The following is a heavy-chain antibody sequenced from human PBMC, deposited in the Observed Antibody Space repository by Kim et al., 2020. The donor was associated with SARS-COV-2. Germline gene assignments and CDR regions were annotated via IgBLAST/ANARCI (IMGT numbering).Heavy chain of an antibody. CDR2: IYYSGST. J-gene: IGHJ6*02. V-gene: IGHV4-31*03. D-gene: IGHD2-2*01. Sequence: SETLSLTCTVSGGSISSGGYYWSWIRQHPGKGLEWIGYIYYSGSTYYNPSLKSRVTISVDTSKNQFSLKLSSVTAADTAVYYCARDALLVVVPAAPYYYYYGMDVWGQGTTVTVSS. CDR1: GGSISSGGYY. CDR3: ARDALLVVVPAAPYYYYYGMDV.